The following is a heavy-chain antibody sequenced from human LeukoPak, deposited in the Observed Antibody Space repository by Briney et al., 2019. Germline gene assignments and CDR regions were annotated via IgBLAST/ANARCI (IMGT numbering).Heavy chain of an antibody. CDR3: ARGADSSGYYSIFYFDY. D-gene: IGHD3-22*01. V-gene: IGHV4-59*01. CDR2: IYYSGST. Sequence: PSVTLSLTCTVSGGSISSYYWNWIRQPPRKGLEWIGYIYYSGSTNYNPSLKSRVTISVDTSKNQFSLKLSSVTAADTAVYYCARGADSSGYYSIFYFDYWGQGTLVTVSS. J-gene: IGHJ4*02. CDR1: GGSISSYY.